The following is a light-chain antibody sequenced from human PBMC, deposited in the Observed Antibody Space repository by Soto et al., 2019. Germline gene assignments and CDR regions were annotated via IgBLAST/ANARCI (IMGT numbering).Light chain of an antibody. CDR3: GTWDSSLSVYV. CDR1: SSNIGNNY. V-gene: IGLV1-51*02. Sequence: QSVLTQPPSVSAAPGQKVTISCSGSSSNIGNNYVSWYQQLPGTAPKIFIYENNKRPSGIPDRFSGSKSGTSATLGITGLQTGDEADYYCGTWDSSLSVYVFGTGTKVTVL. CDR2: ENN. J-gene: IGLJ1*01.